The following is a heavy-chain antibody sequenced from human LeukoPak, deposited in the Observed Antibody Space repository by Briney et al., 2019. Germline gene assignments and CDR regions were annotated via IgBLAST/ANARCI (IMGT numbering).Heavy chain of an antibody. CDR1: GGSISSYY. V-gene: IGHV4-4*07. J-gene: IGHJ3*02. CDR2: IYSSGNT. CDR3: ARGRRELRGDAFDI. Sequence: SETLSLTCTVSGGSISSYYWTWIRQPAGKGLEWIGRIYSSGNTNYNPSLKSRVTMSVDTSNNQFSLKLSSVTAADTATYYCARGRRELRGDAFDIWGQGTMVTVSS. D-gene: IGHD1-26*01.